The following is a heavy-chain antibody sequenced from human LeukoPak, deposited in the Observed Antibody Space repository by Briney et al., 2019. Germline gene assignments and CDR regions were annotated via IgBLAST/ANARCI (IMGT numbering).Heavy chain of an antibody. D-gene: IGHD5-12*01. CDR1: GGTFSSYA. J-gene: IGHJ4*02. V-gene: IGHV1-69*05. CDR2: IIPIFGTA. Sequence: SVKVSCKASGGTFSSYAISWVRQAPGQGLEWMGRIIPIFGTANYAQKFQGRVTITTDESTSTAYMELSSLRSVDTAVYYCARASGYDWGVDYWGQGTLVTVSS. CDR3: ARASGYDWGVDY.